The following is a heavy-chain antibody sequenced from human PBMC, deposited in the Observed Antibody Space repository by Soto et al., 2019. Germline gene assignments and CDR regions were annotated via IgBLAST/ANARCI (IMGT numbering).Heavy chain of an antibody. V-gene: IGHV1-18*01. CDR2: ISAYNGNT. Sequence: ASVKVFCKASGYTFTSYGISWVRQAPGQGLEWMGWISAYNGNTNYAQKLQGRVTMTTDTSTSTAYMELRSLRSDDTAVYYCARDYCSTMVRGVHLFDPWGQGTLVTVSS. D-gene: IGHD3-10*01. CDR3: ARDYCSTMVRGVHLFDP. J-gene: IGHJ5*02. CDR1: GYTFTSYG.